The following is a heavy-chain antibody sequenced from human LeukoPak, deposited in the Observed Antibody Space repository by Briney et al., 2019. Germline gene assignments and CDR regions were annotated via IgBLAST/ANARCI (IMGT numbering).Heavy chain of an antibody. CDR1: GYSISSGHY. J-gene: IGHJ4*02. Sequence: SETPSLTCTVPGYSISSGHYWGWIRQPPGKGLDWIGSMDYSGSTYYNPSLRSRVTISMDSFNNQFSLKLTSVTAADTAVYYCVRGQYYFDSWGQGTLVTVSS. V-gene: IGHV4-38-2*02. CDR2: MDYSGST. CDR3: VRGQYYFDS.